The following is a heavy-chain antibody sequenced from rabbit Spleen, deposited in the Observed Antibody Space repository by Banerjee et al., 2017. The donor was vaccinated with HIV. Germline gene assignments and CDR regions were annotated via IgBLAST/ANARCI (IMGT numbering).Heavy chain of an antibody. CDR3: ARDLVAVIGWNFNL. Sequence: QEQLEESGGGLVKPERPLTLTCKASGVSLNDKDVMVFFRQAPGKGLEWIACINIVTGKSVYASGAKGRFTMSRTSSTTVTLPVTSLTAADTATYFCARDLVAVIGWNFNLWGPGTLVTVS. D-gene: IGHD1-1*01. V-gene: IGHV1S45*01. CDR1: GVSLNDKDV. J-gene: IGHJ4*01. CDR2: INIVTGKS.